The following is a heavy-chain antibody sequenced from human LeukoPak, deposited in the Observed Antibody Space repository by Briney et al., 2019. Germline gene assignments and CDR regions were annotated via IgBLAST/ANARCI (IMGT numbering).Heavy chain of an antibody. CDR1: GFIFSNYA. V-gene: IGHV3-23*01. J-gene: IGHJ4*02. Sequence: GGSLRLSCAASGFIFSNYAMSWVRQAPGKGLEWVSGIRGSGSSTYYADSVKGRFTISRDNSKNTLYLQMNSLRAEDTAVYYCAKDPRNLWFGELVDYWGQGTLVTVSS. CDR2: IRGSGSST. D-gene: IGHD3-10*01. CDR3: AKDPRNLWFGELVDY.